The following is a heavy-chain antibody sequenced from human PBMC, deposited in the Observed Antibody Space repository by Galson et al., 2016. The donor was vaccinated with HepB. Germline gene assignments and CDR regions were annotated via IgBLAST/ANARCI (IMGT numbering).Heavy chain of an antibody. V-gene: IGHV3-74*01. CDR2: ISGDGSST. D-gene: IGHD4-11*01. J-gene: IGHJ5*02. CDR3: VRDKVTPGTNWFDP. CDR1: GFTFSSYW. Sequence: SLRLSCAASGFTFSSYWMLWVRQAPGEGLVWVSHISGDGSSTHYGDSVKGRFTVSRDNSKNTLYLQMNSLRAEDTAVYYCVRDKVTPGTNWFDPWGQGTLVTVSS.